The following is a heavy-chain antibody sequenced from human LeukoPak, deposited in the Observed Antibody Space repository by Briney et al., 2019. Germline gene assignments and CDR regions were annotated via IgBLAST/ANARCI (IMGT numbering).Heavy chain of an antibody. Sequence: PGGSLRLSCAASGFTFSSYGMHWVRQAPGKGLEWVAVIWYDGSNKYYADSVKGRFTISRDNSKNTLYLQMNSLRAEDTAVYYCARDLGYCTNGVCYAPFAFDYWGQGTLVTVSS. D-gene: IGHD2-8*01. CDR1: GFTFSSYG. V-gene: IGHV3-33*01. CDR3: ARDLGYCTNGVCYAPFAFDY. CDR2: IWYDGSNK. J-gene: IGHJ4*02.